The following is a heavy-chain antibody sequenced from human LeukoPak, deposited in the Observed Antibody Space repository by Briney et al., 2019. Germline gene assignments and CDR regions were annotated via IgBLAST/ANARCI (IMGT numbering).Heavy chain of an antibody. CDR2: IYTGGTT. Sequence: GGSLRLSCAASGFTVSVTHMSWVRQAPGKGLEWVSAIYTGGTTYYSDSVEGRFTISRDKSKNTLYLQMDSLRVEDTAVYYCARDQATSGGGLDSWGQGTLVTVSS. J-gene: IGHJ4*02. V-gene: IGHV3-53*01. CDR3: ARDQATSGGGLDS. CDR1: GFTVSVTH. D-gene: IGHD3-16*01.